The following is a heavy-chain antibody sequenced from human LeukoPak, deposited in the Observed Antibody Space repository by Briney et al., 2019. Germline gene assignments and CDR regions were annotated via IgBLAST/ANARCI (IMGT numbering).Heavy chain of an antibody. J-gene: IGHJ4*02. CDR3: AASPGQKSPYSRTLGPSEYYFDY. CDR2: IYYSGST. Sequence: SETLSLTCTVSGGSISSSSYYWGWIRQPPGKGLEWIGSIYYSGSTYYNPSLKSRVTISVDTSKNQFSLKLSSVTAADTAVYYCAASPGQKSPYSRTLGPSEYYFDYWGQGTLVTVSS. CDR1: GGSISSSSYY. V-gene: IGHV4-39*01. D-gene: IGHD6-13*01.